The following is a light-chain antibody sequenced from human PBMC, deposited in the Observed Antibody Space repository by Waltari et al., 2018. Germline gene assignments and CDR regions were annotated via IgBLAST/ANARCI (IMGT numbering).Light chain of an antibody. J-gene: IGKJ1*01. CDR1: QSVSRP. CDR3: QHYVRLPVT. V-gene: IGKV3-20*01. CDR2: GAS. Sequence: EIVLTQSPGTLSLSPGERATLSCRASQSVSRPLAWYQQKPGQAPRLLIYGASTRATGIPERFSGGGSGTDFSLTISRREPEDFAVYYCQHYVRLPVTFGQGTKVEIK.